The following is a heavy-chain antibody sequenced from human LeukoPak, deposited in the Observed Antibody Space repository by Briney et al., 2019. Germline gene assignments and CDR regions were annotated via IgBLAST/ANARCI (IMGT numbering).Heavy chain of an antibody. CDR2: ILYTGST. J-gene: IGHJ4*02. D-gene: IGHD4-17*01. CDR1: GGSNSFY. Sequence: ASETLSLTCTVSGGSNSFYWSWIRPPPGKGLEWIGYILYTGSTNYNPSLKSRVTISLATSKKQFSLKLSSVTAADTAVYYCARGDFGDPVYFDYWAREPWSPSPQ. V-gene: IGHV4-59*01. CDR3: ARGDFGDPVYFDY.